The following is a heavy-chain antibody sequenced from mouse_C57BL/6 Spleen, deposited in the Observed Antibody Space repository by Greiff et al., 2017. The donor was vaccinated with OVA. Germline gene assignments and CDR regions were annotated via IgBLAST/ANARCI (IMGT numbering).Heavy chain of an antibody. D-gene: IGHD4-1*01. CDR3: ARMGLVDY. CDR2: ISYDGSN. J-gene: IGHJ2*01. CDR1: GYSITSGYY. V-gene: IGHV3-6*01. Sequence: ESGPGLVKPSQSLSLTCSVTGYSITSGYYWNWIRQFPGNKLEWMGYISYDGSNNYNPSLKNRISITRDTSKNQFFLKLNSVTTEDTATYYCARMGLVDYWGQGTTLTVSS.